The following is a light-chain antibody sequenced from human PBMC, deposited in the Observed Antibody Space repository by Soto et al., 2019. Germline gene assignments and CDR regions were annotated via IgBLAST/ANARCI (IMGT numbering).Light chain of an antibody. CDR2: EVS. Sequence: QSALTQPASVSLSPGQSITISCTGTSSDVGGYNYVAWYQQHPGKVPRLMIYEVSNRPSGVSNRFSGSKSGSTASLTISGLQAEDEADYYCISYTSSSTSYVFGTGTKVTVL. J-gene: IGLJ1*01. CDR1: SSDVGGYNY. CDR3: ISYTSSSTSYV. V-gene: IGLV2-14*01.